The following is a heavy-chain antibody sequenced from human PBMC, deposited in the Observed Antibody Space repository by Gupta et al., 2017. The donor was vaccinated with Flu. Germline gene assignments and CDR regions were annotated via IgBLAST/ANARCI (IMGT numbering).Heavy chain of an antibody. J-gene: IGHJ5*02. CDR2: IYWDDDK. CDR3: AHRRGRGFGEPYSLNWFDP. V-gene: IGHV2-5*02. Sequence: QITLKESGPTLVNPTQTLTLTCTFSGFSLSTSGVGVGWIRQPPGKALEWLALIYWDDDKRYSPSLKSRLTITKDTSKNQVVLTMTNMDPVDTATYYCAHRRGRGFGEPYSLNWFDPWGQGTLVTVSS. D-gene: IGHD3-10*01. CDR1: GFSLSTSGVG.